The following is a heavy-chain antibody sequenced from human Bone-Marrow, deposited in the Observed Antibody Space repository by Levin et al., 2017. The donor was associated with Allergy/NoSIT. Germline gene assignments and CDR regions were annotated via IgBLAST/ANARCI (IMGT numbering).Heavy chain of an antibody. Sequence: GGSLRLSCAASGFSFSSYSMNWVRQAPGKGLEWVSYISSSSSTIHFADFVKGRFTISRDNAKNSLSLQMNSLRAEDTAVYHCARVISIAVPWGAMDVWGQGTTVTVSS. CDR2: ISSSSSTI. D-gene: IGHD6-19*01. V-gene: IGHV3-48*01. CDR3: ARVISIAVPWGAMDV. J-gene: IGHJ6*02. CDR1: GFSFSSYS.